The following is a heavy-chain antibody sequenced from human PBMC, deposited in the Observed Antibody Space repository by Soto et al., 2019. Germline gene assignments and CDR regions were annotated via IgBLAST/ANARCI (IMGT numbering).Heavy chain of an antibody. CDR1: GFSLSTSGVG. CDR3: AHRVTSVVVAATRRRHHWFDP. CDR2: IYWDDDK. D-gene: IGHD2-15*01. V-gene: IGHV2-5*02. Sequence: SGPTLVNPTRTLTMTCPFSGFSLSTSGVGVGWIRQPPGKALEWLALIYWDDDKRYSPSLKSRLTITKDTSKNQVVLTMTNMDPVDTATYYCAHRVTSVVVAATRRRHHWFDPWGQGTLVTVSS. J-gene: IGHJ5*02.